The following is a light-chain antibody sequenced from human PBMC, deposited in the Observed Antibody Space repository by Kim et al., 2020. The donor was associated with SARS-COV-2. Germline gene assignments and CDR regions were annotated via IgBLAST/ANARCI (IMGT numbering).Light chain of an antibody. CDR3: QVWHTGGDRVV. Sequence: APGQTARITCGGDNIGGYRVHGYQQQPGQAPLLVIYYDTDRPSGIPERFSGSNSGTTVTLTISSVEAGDEADYYCQVWHTGGDRVVFGGGTKLTVL. CDR1: NIGGYR. V-gene: IGLV3-21*01. J-gene: IGLJ2*01. CDR2: YDT.